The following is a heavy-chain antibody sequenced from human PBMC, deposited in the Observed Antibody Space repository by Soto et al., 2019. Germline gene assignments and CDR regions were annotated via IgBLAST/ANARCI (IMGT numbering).Heavy chain of an antibody. Sequence: PSETLSLTCTVSGGSISSYYWSWIRQPPGKGLEWIGYIYYSGSTNYNPSLKSRVTISVDTSKNQFSLKLSSVTAADTAVYYCARDLAAHCSSTSCPPWYGYYYGMDVWGQGTTVT. CDR1: GGSISSYY. D-gene: IGHD2-2*01. J-gene: IGHJ6*02. CDR3: ARDLAAHCSSTSCPPWYGYYYGMDV. V-gene: IGHV4-59*01. CDR2: IYYSGST.